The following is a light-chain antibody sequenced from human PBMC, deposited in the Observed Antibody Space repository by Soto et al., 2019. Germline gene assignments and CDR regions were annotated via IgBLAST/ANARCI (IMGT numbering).Light chain of an antibody. CDR2: GNS. V-gene: IGLV1-40*01. CDR3: QSYDSSVTLRV. Sequence: QSVLTQPPSVSGAPGQRVTISCTGSSSNIGAGYDVHWYQQLPGTAPKLLIYGNSNRPSGVPDRFSGSKSGTSAYLAITGLQADDEDDYYCQSYDSSVTLRVFGTGTKLTVL. CDR1: SSNIGAGYD. J-gene: IGLJ1*01.